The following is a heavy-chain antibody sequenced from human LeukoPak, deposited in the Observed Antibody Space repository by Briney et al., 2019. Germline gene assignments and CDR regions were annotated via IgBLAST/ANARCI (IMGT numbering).Heavy chain of an antibody. CDR1: GYSFTNYW. J-gene: IGHJ4*02. CDR3: AKLGAYSSSWYGFVDY. D-gene: IGHD6-13*01. V-gene: IGHV5-51*01. Sequence: GESLKISCKSSGYSFTNYWIGWVRQMPGKGLEWMGIIYPDESDTRYSPSFQGRVVISVDKSISTAYLQWSSLKASDNAMYYCAKLGAYSSSWYGFVDYWGQGTLLTVSS. CDR2: IYPDESDT.